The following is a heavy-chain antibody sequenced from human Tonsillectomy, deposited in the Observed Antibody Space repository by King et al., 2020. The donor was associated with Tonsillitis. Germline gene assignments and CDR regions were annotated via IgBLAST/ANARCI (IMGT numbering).Heavy chain of an antibody. CDR2: ISSSSRYI. CDR3: ARQMEKLVRAMGY. D-gene: IGHD6-6*01. Sequence: VQLVESGGGLVKPGGSLRLSCAASGFTFSNYNMNWVRQAPGKGLEWVSSISSSSRYIYYADSVKGRFTISRDNAKNSLYLQMSSLRAEDTAVYYCARQMEKLVRAMGYWGQGTLVTVSS. V-gene: IGHV3-21*01. J-gene: IGHJ4*02. CDR1: GFTFSNYN.